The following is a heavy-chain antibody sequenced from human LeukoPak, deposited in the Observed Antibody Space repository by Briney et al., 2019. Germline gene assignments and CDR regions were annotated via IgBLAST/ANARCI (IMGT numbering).Heavy chain of an antibody. Sequence: AGGSLRLSCAASGFTFSSYAMSWVRQAPGKGLEWVSAISGSGGSTYYADSVKGRFTISRDNSKNTLYLQMNSLRAEDTAVYYCAKSPLPTASYDILTGYYIPPLASFDYWGQGTLVTVSS. D-gene: IGHD3-9*01. CDR1: GFTFSSYA. V-gene: IGHV3-23*01. J-gene: IGHJ4*02. CDR2: ISGSGGST. CDR3: AKSPLPTASYDILTGYYIPPLASFDY.